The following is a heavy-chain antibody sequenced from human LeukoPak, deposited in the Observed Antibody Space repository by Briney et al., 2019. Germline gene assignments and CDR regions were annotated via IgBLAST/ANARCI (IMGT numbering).Heavy chain of an antibody. CDR1: GGTFSSYA. J-gene: IGHJ4*02. D-gene: IGHD2-2*01. CDR2: IIPILGIA. CDR3: ARHIVVVPAAGFDY. Sequence: ASVKVSCKASGGTFSSYAISWVRQAPGQGPEWMGRIIPILGIANYAQKFQGRVTITADKSTSTAYMELSSLRSEDTAVYYCARHIVVVPAAGFDYWGQGTLVTVSS. V-gene: IGHV1-69*04.